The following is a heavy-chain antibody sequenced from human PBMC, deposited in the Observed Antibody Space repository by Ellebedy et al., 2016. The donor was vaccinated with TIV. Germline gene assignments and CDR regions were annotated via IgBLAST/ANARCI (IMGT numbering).Heavy chain of an antibody. J-gene: IGHJ4*02. CDR2: IYHSGSN. CDR3: ARGAPFPYYFDS. CDR1: GGFISNYY. Sequence: SQTLSLTCAVSGGFISNYYWTWIRQSPETGLEWIGYIYHSGSNGYNPSLKSRVTISVDPPKNQFSLKLNSVPAADTAVYYCARGAPFPYYFDSWGQGLLVTVSS. V-gene: IGHV4-59*01.